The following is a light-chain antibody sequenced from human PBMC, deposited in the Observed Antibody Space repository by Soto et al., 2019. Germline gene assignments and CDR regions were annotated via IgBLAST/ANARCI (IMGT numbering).Light chain of an antibody. CDR2: EGS. CDR1: SSDVGTYNL. Sequence: QSVLTQPASVSGSPGQSITISCAGTSSDVGTYNLVSWYQQHPGKAPKLVIYEGSKRPSGVSNRFSGSKSGNTASLTISGLQAEDEADYYCCSYASSNTVLFGGGTKLTVL. J-gene: IGLJ2*01. CDR3: CSYASSNTVL. V-gene: IGLV2-23*01.